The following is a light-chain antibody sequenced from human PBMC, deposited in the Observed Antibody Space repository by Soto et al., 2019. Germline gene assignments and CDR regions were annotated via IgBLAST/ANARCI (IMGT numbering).Light chain of an antibody. V-gene: IGKV3-20*01. CDR2: GAS. CDR3: QQYGSSPGK. CDR1: QSVSSNY. Sequence: EIVLTQSPGTLSLSPGERATLSCRASQSVSSNYLAWYQQIPGQAPSLLIYGASGRATGIPDRFSGSGSGTDFTLTISRLEPEDFAVYYCQQYGSSPGKFGQGTKVDIK. J-gene: IGKJ1*01.